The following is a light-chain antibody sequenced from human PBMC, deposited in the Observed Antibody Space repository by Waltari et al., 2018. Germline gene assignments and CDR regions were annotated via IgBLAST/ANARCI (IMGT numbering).Light chain of an antibody. CDR3: CSYAGSYILV. CDR2: DVT. J-gene: IGLJ2*01. V-gene: IGLV2-11*01. Sequence: QSALTQPRSVSGSPGQSVTISCTGTSSDVGYYKYVSWSQQYPGKAPKLIIYDVTERPSGVPDRFSGSKSGNTASLTISGLQAEDDADYFCCSYAGSYILVFGGGTKLTVL. CDR1: SSDVGYYKY.